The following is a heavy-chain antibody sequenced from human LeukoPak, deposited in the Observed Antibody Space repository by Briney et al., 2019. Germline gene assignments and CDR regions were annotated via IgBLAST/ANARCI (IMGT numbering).Heavy chain of an antibody. Sequence: SVKVSCKASGGTFSGYAISWVRQAPGQGLEWMGGIIPIFGTANYAQKFQGRVTITADESTSTAYMELSSLRSEDTAVYYCARAPLEYCSGGSCYSGNFQHWGQGTLVTVSS. D-gene: IGHD2-15*01. CDR2: IIPIFGTA. CDR1: GGTFSGYA. J-gene: IGHJ1*01. CDR3: ARAPLEYCSGGSCYSGNFQH. V-gene: IGHV1-69*13.